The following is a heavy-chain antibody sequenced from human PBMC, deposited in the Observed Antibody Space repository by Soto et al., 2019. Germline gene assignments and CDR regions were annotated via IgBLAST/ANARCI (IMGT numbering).Heavy chain of an antibody. Sequence: QAQLEQSGGEVKKPGSSVKVSCKASRVAFSKLLVTWVRQAPGLGLEWVGGIIPIFGTANYAQKFQGRVTITADESTNTSYMEVNNLRSEDTAVYYCAKVRYSSPMGYYYGMDVWGQGTTVTVSS. CDR2: IIPIFGTA. CDR1: RVAFSKLL. D-gene: IGHD6-19*01. J-gene: IGHJ6*02. CDR3: AKVRYSSPMGYYYGMDV. V-gene: IGHV1-69*01.